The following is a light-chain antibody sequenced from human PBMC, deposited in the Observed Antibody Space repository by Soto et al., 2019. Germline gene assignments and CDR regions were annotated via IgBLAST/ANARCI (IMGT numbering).Light chain of an antibody. Sequence: QSVLTQPASVSGSPGQSITISCTGTRSDIGGYKHVSWYQQHPGKAPKLMIYDVSNRPSGVSNRFSGSKSGNTASLTISGLQAEDEADYYCSSYTSSATLVFGGGTKLTVL. CDR1: RSDIGGYKH. J-gene: IGLJ2*01. V-gene: IGLV2-14*01. CDR3: SSYTSSATLV. CDR2: DVS.